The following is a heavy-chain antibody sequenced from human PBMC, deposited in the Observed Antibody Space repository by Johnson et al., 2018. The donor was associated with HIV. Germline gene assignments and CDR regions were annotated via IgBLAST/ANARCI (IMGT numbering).Heavy chain of an antibody. V-gene: IGHV3-20*04. CDR1: GFTFDDYG. Sequence: VQLVESGGGVVRPGGSLRLSCAASGFTFDDYGMSWVRQGPGKGLEWVSGINWNVGSTGYADSVKGQFTISRDNAKNSLYLQMNSLRAEDTALYYCARGAVGGTTYAFDIWGQGTMVTVSS. D-gene: IGHD1-26*01. J-gene: IGHJ3*02. CDR3: ARGAVGGTTYAFDI. CDR2: INWNVGST.